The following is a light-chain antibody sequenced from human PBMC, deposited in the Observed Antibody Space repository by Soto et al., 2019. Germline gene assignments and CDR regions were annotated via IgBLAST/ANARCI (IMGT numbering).Light chain of an antibody. CDR3: QQSYINPIT. J-gene: IGKJ5*01. V-gene: IGKV1-39*01. CDR2: AAS. Sequence: DIQMTQSPPSLPASVGDRVTITCRASQSVSSYLHWYQQKPGKAPKLLIYAASTLQSGVPSRFRGSGSGTDFTLTIVSLQTDDFATYYCQQSYINPITFGQGTRLEI. CDR1: QSVSSY.